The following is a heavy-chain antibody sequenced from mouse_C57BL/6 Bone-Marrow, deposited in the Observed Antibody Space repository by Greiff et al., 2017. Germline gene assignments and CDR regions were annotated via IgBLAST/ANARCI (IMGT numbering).Heavy chain of an antibody. CDR2: ISNGGGST. D-gene: IGHD4-1*01. CDR3: ARHGTYFDY. CDR1: GFTFSDYY. V-gene: IGHV5-12*01. Sequence: EVQLQQSGGGLVQPGGSLKLSCAASGFTFSDYYMYWVRQTPEKRLEWVAYISNGGGSTYYPDTVKGRFTISRDNAKNTLYLQMSRLKSEDTAMYYCARHGTYFDYWGQGTTLTVSS. J-gene: IGHJ2*01.